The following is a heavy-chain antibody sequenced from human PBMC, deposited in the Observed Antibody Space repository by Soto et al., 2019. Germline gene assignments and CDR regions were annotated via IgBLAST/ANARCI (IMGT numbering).Heavy chain of an antibody. V-gene: IGHV3-30-3*01. CDR1: GFTFSSYA. Sequence: GGSLRLSCAASGFTFSSYAMHWVRQAPGKGLEWVAVISYDGSNKYYADSVKGRFTISRDNSKNTLYLQMNSLRAEDTAVYYCATAPTLWFGDEDYWGQGTLVTVSS. CDR3: ATAPTLWFGDEDY. D-gene: IGHD3-10*01. J-gene: IGHJ4*02. CDR2: ISYDGSNK.